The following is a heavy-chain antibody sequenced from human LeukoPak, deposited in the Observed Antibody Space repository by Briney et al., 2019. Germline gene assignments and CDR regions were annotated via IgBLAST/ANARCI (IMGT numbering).Heavy chain of an antibody. CDR2: IWYDGSNK. CDR1: GFTFSSYG. J-gene: IGHJ6*02. Sequence: GGSLRLSCAASGFTFSSYGMHWVRQAPGKGLEWVAVIWYDGSNKYYADSVKGRFIISRDNSKNTLYLQMNSLRVEDTAIYYCARDGQNNSPYATDVWGQGTTVTVSS. D-gene: IGHD2-21*01. V-gene: IGHV3-33*01. CDR3: ARDGQNNSPYATDV.